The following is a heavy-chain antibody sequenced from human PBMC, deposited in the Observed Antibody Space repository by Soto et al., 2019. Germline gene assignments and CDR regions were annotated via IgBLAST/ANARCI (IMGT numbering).Heavy chain of an antibody. J-gene: IGHJ4*02. CDR3: AKGMAGTFDY. V-gene: IGHV3-30*18. Sequence: GGSLRLSCAASGFTFSSYCMHWVRQAPGKGLEWVAVISYDGSNKFYADSVKGRFTISRDNSKNTLYLQMNSLRAEDTAVYYCAKGMAGTFDYWGQGTLVTVSS. D-gene: IGHD6-19*01. CDR2: ISYDGSNK. CDR1: GFTFSSYC.